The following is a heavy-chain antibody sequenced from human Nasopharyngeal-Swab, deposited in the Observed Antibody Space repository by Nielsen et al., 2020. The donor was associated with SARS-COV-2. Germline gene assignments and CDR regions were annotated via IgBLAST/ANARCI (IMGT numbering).Heavy chain of an antibody. Sequence: GGSLRLSCTASGFSFNNYGMHWVRQAPGKGLEWAAIISYEGSIKHYADYVEGRFTISRDASKNTLYLQMNSLRPEDTAVYYCARRKEILWLGSQRHGMDVWGQGTTVTVSS. J-gene: IGHJ6*02. CDR3: ARRKEILWLGSQRHGMDV. V-gene: IGHV3-30*03. CDR1: GFSFNNYG. CDR2: ISYEGSIK. D-gene: IGHD3-10*01.